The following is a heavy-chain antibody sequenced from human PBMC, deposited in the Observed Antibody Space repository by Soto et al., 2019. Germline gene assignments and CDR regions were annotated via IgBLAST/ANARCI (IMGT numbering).Heavy chain of an antibody. D-gene: IGHD1-26*01. Sequence: EVQLVESGGGLVQPGGSLRLSCAASGFTFSSYWMHWVRQAPGKGLVWVSRINSDGSSTSYADSVKGRFTISRDNAKNTLYLQMHSLRAEDTAVYYCARAAYSGSYLGNWFDPWGQGTLVTVSS. CDR3: ARAAYSGSYLGNWFDP. J-gene: IGHJ5*02. V-gene: IGHV3-74*01. CDR1: GFTFSSYW. CDR2: INSDGSST.